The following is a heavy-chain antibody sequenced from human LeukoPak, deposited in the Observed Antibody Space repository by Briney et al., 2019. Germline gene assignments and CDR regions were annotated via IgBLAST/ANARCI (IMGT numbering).Heavy chain of an antibody. Sequence: GGSLRLSCAASGFTFSSYSMNWVRQAPGKGLEWVSYISSSSSTIYYADSVKGRFTISRDNAKNSLYLQMNSLRAEDTAVYYCASITMVRGVPHWGRGTLVTVSS. CDR1: GFTFSSYS. V-gene: IGHV3-48*01. CDR2: ISSSSSTI. D-gene: IGHD3-10*01. CDR3: ASITMVRGVPH. J-gene: IGHJ4*02.